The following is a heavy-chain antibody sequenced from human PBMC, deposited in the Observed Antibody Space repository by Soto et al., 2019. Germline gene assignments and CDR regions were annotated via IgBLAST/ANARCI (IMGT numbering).Heavy chain of an antibody. V-gene: IGHV1-69*01. Sequence: QVQLVQSGAEVKKPGSSVKVSCKASGGTFSSHVFNWVRQAPGQGLEWMGGIMPIIGTANYAQKCQGRVKITADESTSTAYMELSSLRYEDTAVYYCARDLEFRDGNISHLDYWGQGTLVTVSS. CDR3: ARDLEFRDGNISHLDY. CDR2: IMPIIGTA. CDR1: GGTFSSHV. J-gene: IGHJ4*02. D-gene: IGHD3-10*01.